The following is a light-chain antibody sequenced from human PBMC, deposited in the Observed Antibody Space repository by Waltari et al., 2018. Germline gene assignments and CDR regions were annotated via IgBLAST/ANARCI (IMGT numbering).Light chain of an antibody. V-gene: IGLV1-44*01. J-gene: IGLJ1*01. Sequence: QSMLTQPPSASAPPGQGVNISCSGSGPNIGGHPVAWYQQLPGTAPKPLIHATSQRPSGVPARFSGSKSGTSASLAIRGLQSGDESDYYCASWDATLKGFVFGPGTTVSVL. CDR2: ATS. CDR1: GPNIGGHP. CDR3: ASWDATLKGFV.